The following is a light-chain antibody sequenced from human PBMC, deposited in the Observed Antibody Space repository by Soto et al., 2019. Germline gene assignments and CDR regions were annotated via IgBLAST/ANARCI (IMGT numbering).Light chain of an antibody. CDR2: AAS. Sequence: DIQRTQSPASLSASVGDRVTITCWASQDMSNDLGWYQQKPGKAPKRLIYAASSLLSGVPSRFGGSGSGTEFTITISSLQPADSATYYCLQHHSYPPTFGQGTKMEIK. CDR1: QDMSND. V-gene: IGKV1-17*01. CDR3: LQHHSYPPT. J-gene: IGKJ2*01.